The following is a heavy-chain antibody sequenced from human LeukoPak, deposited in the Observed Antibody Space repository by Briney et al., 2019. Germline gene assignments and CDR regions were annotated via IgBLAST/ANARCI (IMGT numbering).Heavy chain of an antibody. V-gene: IGHV3-30*03. CDR3: ARAVAGTHWFDP. J-gene: IGHJ5*02. Sequence: GGSLRLSCAASGFTFSYYGIHWVRQAPGKGLEWVAVISYDGSNKYYADSVKGRFTISRDNSKNTLYLQMNSLRAGDTAVYYCARAVAGTHWFDPWGQGTLVTVSS. CDR1: GFTFSYYG. D-gene: IGHD6-19*01. CDR2: ISYDGSNK.